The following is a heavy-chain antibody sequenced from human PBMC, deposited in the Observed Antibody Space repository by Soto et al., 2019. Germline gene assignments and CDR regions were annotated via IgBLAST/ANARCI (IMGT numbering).Heavy chain of an antibody. CDR2: INTSGVNR. J-gene: IGHJ5*01. CDR1: GFTFSNYA. D-gene: IGHD6-13*01. CDR3: TKDWQHDS. Sequence: EVQLLQSGGGLVQPGGSLRLSCAASGFTFSNYAMGWVRQAPGKGLECVSTINTSGVNRHYADSVKGRFSVSRDNSRNTLSLRMNSLRAEDTAVYYCTKDWQHDSWGQGTLVTVSS. V-gene: IGHV3-23*01.